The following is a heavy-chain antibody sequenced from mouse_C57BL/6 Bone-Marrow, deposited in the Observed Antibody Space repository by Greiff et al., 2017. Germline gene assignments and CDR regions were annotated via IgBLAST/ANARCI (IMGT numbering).Heavy chain of an antibody. J-gene: IGHJ4*01. D-gene: IGHD3-2*02. Sequence: QVHVKQSGAELVKPGASVKLSCKASGYTFTEYTIHWVKQRSGQGLEWIGWFYPGSGSIKYNEKFKDKATLTADKSSSTVYMELSRLTSEDSAVYFGARHEEGLRLRGYAMDYWGQGTSVTVSS. CDR3: ARHEEGLRLRGYAMDY. CDR2: FYPGSGSI. V-gene: IGHV1-62-2*01. CDR1: GYTFTEYT.